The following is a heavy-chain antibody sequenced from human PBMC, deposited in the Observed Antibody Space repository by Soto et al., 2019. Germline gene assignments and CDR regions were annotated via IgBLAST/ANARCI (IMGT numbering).Heavy chain of an antibody. CDR2: INPHGGST. J-gene: IGHJ5*02. D-gene: IGHD1-26*01. CDR3: ARSSGGNFGIIIEGSNWFDP. CDR1: RDTFTSYY. Sequence: ASVKVSCKAPRDTFTSYYINWVRQAPGQGLEWMGVINPHGGSTAYAQKFKGRVTLTRDTSASTVYMEVSSLTSEDTAMYYCARSSGGNFGIIIEGSNWFDPWGQGTLVTVSS. V-gene: IGHV1-46*01.